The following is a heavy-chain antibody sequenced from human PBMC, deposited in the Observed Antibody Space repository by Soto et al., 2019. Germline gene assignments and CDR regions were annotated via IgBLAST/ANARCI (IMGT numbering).Heavy chain of an antibody. J-gene: IGHJ4*02. Sequence: ASVKVSCKASGYTFTSYYIHWVRQAPGQGLEWMGIINPSGGSTSYAQKFQGRVTMTRDTSTSTVYMELSSLRSEDTAVYYCARELRYFDWLPAPDFDYWGQGTLVTVSS. CDR1: GYTFTSYY. D-gene: IGHD3-9*01. V-gene: IGHV1-46*01. CDR2: INPSGGST. CDR3: ARELRYFDWLPAPDFDY.